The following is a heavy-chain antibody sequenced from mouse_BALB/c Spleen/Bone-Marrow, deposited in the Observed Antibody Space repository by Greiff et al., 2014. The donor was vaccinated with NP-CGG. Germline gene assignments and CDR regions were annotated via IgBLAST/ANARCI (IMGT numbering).Heavy chain of an antibody. V-gene: IGHV7-3*02. D-gene: IGHD2-4*01. Sequence: EVMLVESGGGLVQPGGSLRLSCATSGFTFTDYYMSWVRQPPGKALEWLGFIRNKAKGYTSENSASVKGRFTISRDNSQSILYLQMITLRAEDSATYYCARDINYDIYRYFDVWGAGTTVTVSS. CDR2: IRNKAKGYTS. J-gene: IGHJ1*01. CDR3: ARDINYDIYRYFDV. CDR1: GFTFTDYY.